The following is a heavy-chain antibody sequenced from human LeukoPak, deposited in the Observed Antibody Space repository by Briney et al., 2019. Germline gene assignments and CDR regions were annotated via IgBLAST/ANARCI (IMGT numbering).Heavy chain of an antibody. CDR3: ARGGLVGATTRLHYAFDI. J-gene: IGHJ3*02. Sequence: ASVTVSYKASGYTFTNYGISWVGQAPGQGREGMGWISVYNGNTNYAQKLHGSVTMTPDTSTSTAYMELRSLRSDDTAVYYCARGGLVGATTRLHYAFDIWGQGTMVTVSS. V-gene: IGHV1-18*01. CDR1: GYTFTNYG. D-gene: IGHD1-26*01. CDR2: ISVYNGNT.